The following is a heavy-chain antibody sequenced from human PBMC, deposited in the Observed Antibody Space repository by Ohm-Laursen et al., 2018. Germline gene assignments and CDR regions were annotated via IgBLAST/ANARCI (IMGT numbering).Heavy chain of an antibody. CDR1: GFTMRNYW. J-gene: IGHJ4*02. D-gene: IGHD6-13*01. CDR3: ARDPPEDSSWYADY. Sequence: GSLRLSCTASGFTMRNYWMSWVRQAPGKGLEWVANIKPDASEEHYVDSVKGRFTISRDNANNLVYLQMNSLRAEDTAVYYCARDPPEDSSWYADYWGQGTLVTVSP. CDR2: IKPDASEE. V-gene: IGHV3-7*01.